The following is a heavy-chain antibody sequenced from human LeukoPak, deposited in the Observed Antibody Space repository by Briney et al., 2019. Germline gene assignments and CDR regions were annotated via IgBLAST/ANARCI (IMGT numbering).Heavy chain of an antibody. J-gene: IGHJ4*02. CDR2: INSDGSSP. CDR1: GFTFSSNG. D-gene: IGHD1-26*01. CDR3: ARDCGNYSPQDY. V-gene: IGHV3-74*01. Sequence: PGGSLRLSCAVSGFTFSSNGMHWVRQAPGKGLGWVSCINSDGSSPSYAASEKGRFTISRDNTKNTLSLQMNSLRAEDTAVYYCARDCGNYSPQDYWGQGTLVTVSS.